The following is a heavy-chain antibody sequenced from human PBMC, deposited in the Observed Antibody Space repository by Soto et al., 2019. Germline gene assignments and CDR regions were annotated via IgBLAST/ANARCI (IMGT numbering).Heavy chain of an antibody. Sequence: GASVKVSCKASGYTFTGYYMHWVRQAPGQGLEWTGWINPNSGGTNYAQKFQGRVTMTRDTSISTAYMELSRLRSDDTAVYYCARDLGPGIAAATLSYWGQGTLVTVSS. J-gene: IGHJ4*02. D-gene: IGHD6-13*01. CDR3: ARDLGPGIAAATLSY. CDR1: GYTFTGYY. CDR2: INPNSGGT. V-gene: IGHV1-2*02.